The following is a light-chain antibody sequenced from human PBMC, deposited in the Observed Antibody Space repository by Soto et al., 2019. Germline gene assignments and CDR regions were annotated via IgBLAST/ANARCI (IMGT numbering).Light chain of an antibody. J-gene: IGKJ5*01. CDR2: DAS. Sequence: EIVLTQSPATLSLSPAERATLSCRASQSVGSYLAWYQQKPGQAPRLLIYDASNTATGIPARFSGSGSGTDFPLTISSLEPEDFAVYYCQQRSNWPPITFGQGTRLEIK. V-gene: IGKV3-11*01. CDR3: QQRSNWPPIT. CDR1: QSVGSY.